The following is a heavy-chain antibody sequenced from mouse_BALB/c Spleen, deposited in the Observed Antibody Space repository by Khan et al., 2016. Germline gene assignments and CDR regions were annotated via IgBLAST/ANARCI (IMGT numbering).Heavy chain of an antibody. CDR1: GFNIKDTY. CDR2: IDPANGNT. J-gene: IGHJ1*01. V-gene: IGHV14-3*02. Sequence: VQLKQSGAEVVKPGASVKLSCTSSGFNIKDTYMHWVNQRPEQGLEWIGRIDPANGNTKYDPKFQGKATITADTSSNTAYLQRSSLTSEDTAVYYCATSATDWYFDVWGAGTTVTVSS. D-gene: IGHD1-2*01. CDR3: ATSATDWYFDV.